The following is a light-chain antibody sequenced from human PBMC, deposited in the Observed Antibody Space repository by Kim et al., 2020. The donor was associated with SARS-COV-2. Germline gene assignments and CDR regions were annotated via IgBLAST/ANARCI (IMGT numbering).Light chain of an antibody. CDR1: SLRRYY. CDR2: GKN. Sequence: ALGQTVRITCQGDSLRRYYVSWYQQKTGQAPVVVIHGKNNRPSGIPDRFSGSSSGNTASLTITWAQAEDEADYYCNSRDSSGNHLVFGTGTKVTVL. CDR3: NSRDSSGNHLV. J-gene: IGLJ1*01. V-gene: IGLV3-19*01.